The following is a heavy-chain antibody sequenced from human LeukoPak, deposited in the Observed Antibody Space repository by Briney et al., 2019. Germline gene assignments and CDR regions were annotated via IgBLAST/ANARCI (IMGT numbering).Heavy chain of an antibody. CDR1: GFTFGSYS. J-gene: IGHJ4*02. Sequence: GGSLRLSCAASGFTFGSYSMNWVRQAPGKGLEWVSSISSSSSYIYYADSVKGRFTISRDNAKNSLYLQMNSLRAEDTAVYYCAREGYSYGQSPYFDYWGQGTLVTVSS. V-gene: IGHV3-21*01. CDR3: AREGYSYGQSPYFDY. D-gene: IGHD5-18*01. CDR2: ISSSSSYI.